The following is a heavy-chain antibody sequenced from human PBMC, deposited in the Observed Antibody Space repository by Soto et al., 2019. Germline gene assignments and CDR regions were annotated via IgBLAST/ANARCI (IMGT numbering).Heavy chain of an antibody. CDR2: IRSRANGGTA. V-gene: IGHV3-15*07. CDR1: GITFSNTW. J-gene: IGHJ4*02. D-gene: IGHD5-18*01. CDR3: TADTYTSSRQAHDY. Sequence: EVQLVESGGGLVKPGGSLRLSCAASGITFSNTWMNWVRQAPGKGLEWVGRIRSRANGGTADYAAPMKGRFTISRDDSESTLYLQMNSLQTEDTAVYYCTADTYTSSRQAHDYWGQGTLVTVSS.